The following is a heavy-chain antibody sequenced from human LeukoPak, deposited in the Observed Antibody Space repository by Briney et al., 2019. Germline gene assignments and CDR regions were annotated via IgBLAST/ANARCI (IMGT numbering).Heavy chain of an antibody. CDR3: ARGPRSNTYYYYFYIDV. V-gene: IGHV4-31*03. J-gene: IGHJ6*03. Sequence: PSETLSLTCTVSGGSISSGNSYWSWVRQHPGKGLEWIGYIYDGGKTYDNPSLKSRVTMSIDTSKNQFSLRLRAVTAADAAIYFCARGPRSNTYYYYFYIDVWGIGTTVTVSS. CDR2: IYDGGKT. CDR1: GGSISSGNSY.